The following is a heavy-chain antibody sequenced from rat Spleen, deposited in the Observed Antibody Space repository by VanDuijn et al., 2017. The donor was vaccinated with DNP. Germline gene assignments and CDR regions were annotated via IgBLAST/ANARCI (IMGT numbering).Heavy chain of an antibody. Sequence: EVQLVESGGGLVQPGRSLKLSCAASGFTFSNYGMAWVRQAPTKGLEWVATISTSGDTSYYRDSVKGRFTLSRDNAKSTLYLQMDSLRSEDTATYFCTTLGTHFDYWGQGLMVTVSS. J-gene: IGHJ2*01. D-gene: IGHD1-4*01. CDR2: ISTSGDTS. CDR1: GFTFSNYG. V-gene: IGHV5S13*01. CDR3: TTLGTHFDY.